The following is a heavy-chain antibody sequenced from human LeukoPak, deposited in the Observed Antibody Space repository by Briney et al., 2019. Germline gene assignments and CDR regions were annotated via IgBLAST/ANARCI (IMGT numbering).Heavy chain of an antibody. Sequence: GASVKVSCKASGYTFTGYYMHWVRQAPGQGLEWMGWINPNSGGTNYAQKFQGRVTMTRDTSISTAYMELSRLRSDDTAVHSCAREISLAGIAGVYNWFDPWGQGTLVTVSS. CDR1: GYTFTGYY. CDR2: INPNSGGT. V-gene: IGHV1-2*02. D-gene: IGHD6-13*01. CDR3: AREISLAGIAGVYNWFDP. J-gene: IGHJ5*02.